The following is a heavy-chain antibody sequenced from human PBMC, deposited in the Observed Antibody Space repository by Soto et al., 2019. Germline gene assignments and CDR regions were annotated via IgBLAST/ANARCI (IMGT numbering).Heavy chain of an antibody. J-gene: IGHJ4*02. CDR2: IYTSGTT. CDR1: CGSIIGYY. V-gene: IGHV4-4*07. Sequence: SETLSLTCTVSCGSIIGYYWNWIRQPAGKGLEWIGRIYTSGTTNYNPSLKSRVTMSVDTSKNQFSLKLSSMTAADTAVYYCAREVAGMVFFDYWGQGTLVTVSS. D-gene: IGHD6-19*01. CDR3: AREVAGMVFFDY.